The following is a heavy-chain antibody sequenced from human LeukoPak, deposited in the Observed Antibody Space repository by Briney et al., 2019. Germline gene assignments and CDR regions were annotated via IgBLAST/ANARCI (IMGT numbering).Heavy chain of an antibody. V-gene: IGHV3-48*04. Sequence: GGSLRLSCAASGFKFISFSMNWVRQTPGKGLEWISYISSTSSSIYYAESVRGRFTISRDNAGNSLFLQMDSLTAGDSGLYYCARARGGLLTPVPPRFDLWGQGTLVSVSS. D-gene: IGHD4-17*01. J-gene: IGHJ4*02. CDR3: ARARGGLLTPVPPRFDL. CDR1: GFKFISFS. CDR2: ISSTSSSI.